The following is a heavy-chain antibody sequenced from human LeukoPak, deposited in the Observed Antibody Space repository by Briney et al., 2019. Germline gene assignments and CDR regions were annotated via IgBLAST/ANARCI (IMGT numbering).Heavy chain of an antibody. J-gene: IGHJ4*02. CDR1: GFTFSSYG. CDR2: INWNSGSI. CDR3: AKDSLWFGELFGGYFDY. Sequence: PGGSLRLSCAASGFTFSSYGMHWVRQAPGKGLEWVSGINWNSGSIGYADSVKGRFTISRDNAKNSLYLQMNSLRAEDTALYYCAKDSLWFGELFGGYFDYWGQGTLVTVSS. V-gene: IGHV3-9*01. D-gene: IGHD3-10*01.